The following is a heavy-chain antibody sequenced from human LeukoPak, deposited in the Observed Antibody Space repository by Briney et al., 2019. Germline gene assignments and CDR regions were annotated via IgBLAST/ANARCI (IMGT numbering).Heavy chain of an antibody. CDR1: GFTFSSYG. V-gene: IGHV3-23*01. J-gene: IGHJ4*02. D-gene: IGHD3-10*01. CDR3: VRDVGAVRGEVYFDY. Sequence: GGSLRLSCAASGFTFSSYGMHWVRQAPGKGLEWVSTISGSGGSTYYADSVKGRLTISRDNSKNTLYVQMNSLRTEDTAMYFCVRDVGAVRGEVYFDYWGQGTLVTVSS. CDR2: ISGSGGST.